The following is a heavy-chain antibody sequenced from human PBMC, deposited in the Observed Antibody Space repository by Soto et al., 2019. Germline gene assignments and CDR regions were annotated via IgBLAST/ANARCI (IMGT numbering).Heavy chain of an antibody. CDR2: MNPNSGNT. CDR3: ARPYLPTIPTDEYYIDV. CDR1: GYTFTSYD. V-gene: IGHV1-8*01. J-gene: IGHJ6*03. Sequence: GASVKVSCKASGYTFTSYDINWVRQATGQGLEWMGWMNPNSGNTGYAQKFQGRVTMTRNTSISTAYMELSSLRSEDTAVYYCARPYLPTIPTDEYYIDVWSKRTTVTVSS. D-gene: IGHD3-3*01.